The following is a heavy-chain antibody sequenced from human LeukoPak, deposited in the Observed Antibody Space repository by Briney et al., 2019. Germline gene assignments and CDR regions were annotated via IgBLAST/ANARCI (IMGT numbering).Heavy chain of an antibody. CDR3: ARSHYGDYITGFDP. J-gene: IGHJ5*02. CDR1: GGTFSSYA. V-gene: IGHV1-69*04. D-gene: IGHD4-17*01. CDR2: IIPILGIA. Sequence: SVKVSCKASGGTFSSYAISWVRQATGQGLEWMGRIIPILGIANYAQKFQGRVTITADKSTSTAYMELSSLRSEDTAVYYCARSHYGDYITGFDPWAREPWSPSPQ.